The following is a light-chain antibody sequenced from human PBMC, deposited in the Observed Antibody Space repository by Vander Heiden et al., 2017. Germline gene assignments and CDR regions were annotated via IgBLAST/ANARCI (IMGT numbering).Light chain of an antibody. J-gene: IGLJ3*02. CDR2: EVS. Sequence: QSALTQPPSASGSPGQSVTIPCTGTSSDVGGYNYVSWYQQHPGKAPKLMIYEVSKRPSGVPDRFSGSKSGNTASLTVSGLQAEDEADYYCSSYAGSNNRVFGGGIKLTVL. CDR3: SSYAGSNNRV. CDR1: SSDVGGYNY. V-gene: IGLV2-8*01.